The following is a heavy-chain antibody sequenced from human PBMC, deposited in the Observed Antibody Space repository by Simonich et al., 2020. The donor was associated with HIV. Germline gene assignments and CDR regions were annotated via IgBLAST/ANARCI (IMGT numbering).Heavy chain of an antibody. V-gene: IGHV3-48*01. Sequence: EVQLVESGGGLVQPGGSLRLSCAASGFTFSSYSMNWVRQAPGKGRGWVSYISSRSSTKYYADSVKGQFTISRDNAKNSLYLQMNSLRAEDTAVYYCASGPYYYDSSGYSGDYWGQGTLVTVSS. CDR2: ISSRSSTK. D-gene: IGHD3-22*01. CDR1: GFTFSSYS. J-gene: IGHJ4*02. CDR3: ASGPYYYDSSGYSGDY.